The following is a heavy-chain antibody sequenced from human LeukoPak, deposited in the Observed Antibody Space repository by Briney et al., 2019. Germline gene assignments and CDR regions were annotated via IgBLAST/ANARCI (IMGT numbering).Heavy chain of an antibody. Sequence: ASVKVSCKASVYTFTSYYMHCVRQAPGQGLEWRGIINPSGGNTGYAQKFQGRVTMTRNTSISTAYMELSSLRSEDTAVYYCARGLRYYGSGSYYNWGQGTLVTVSS. CDR1: VYTFTSYY. CDR3: ARGLRYYGSGSYYN. CDR2: INPSGGNT. J-gene: IGHJ4*02. V-gene: IGHV1-46*01. D-gene: IGHD3-10*01.